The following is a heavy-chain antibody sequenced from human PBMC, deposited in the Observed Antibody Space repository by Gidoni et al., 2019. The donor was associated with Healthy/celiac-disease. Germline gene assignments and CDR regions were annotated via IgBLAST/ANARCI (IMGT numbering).Heavy chain of an antibody. Sequence: QVQLQPWGAGLLKPSETLSLPCAVYGGPFSRCYWRWIRQPPGKGLEWIGEINHSGSTNYNPSLKSRVTISVDTSKNQFSLKLSSVTAADTAVYYCARALGDIVVVPAAMNWFDPWGQGTLVTVSS. J-gene: IGHJ5*02. D-gene: IGHD2-2*01. CDR1: GGPFSRCY. CDR3: ARALGDIVVVPAAMNWFDP. V-gene: IGHV4-34*01. CDR2: INHSGST.